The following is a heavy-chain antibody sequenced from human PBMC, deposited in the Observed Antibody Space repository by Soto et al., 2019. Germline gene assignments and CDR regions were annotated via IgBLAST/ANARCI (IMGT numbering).Heavy chain of an antibody. Sequence: QVQLVQSGAEVKKPGASVKVSCKASGYTFTSYGISWVRQAPGQGREWMGWISAYNGNTNYAQKLQGIVTMTTDTSTSTAYMELRRLRSHDTAVYYCARDLAAAGPFDYWGQGTLVTVSS. CDR2: ISAYNGNT. CDR1: GYTFTSYG. V-gene: IGHV1-18*01. CDR3: ARDLAAAGPFDY. J-gene: IGHJ4*02. D-gene: IGHD6-13*01.